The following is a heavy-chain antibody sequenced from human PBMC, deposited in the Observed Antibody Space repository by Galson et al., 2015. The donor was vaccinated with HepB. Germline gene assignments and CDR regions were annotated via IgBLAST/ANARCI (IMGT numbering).Heavy chain of an antibody. D-gene: IGHD3-22*01. V-gene: IGHV3-11*06. CDR2: ISSSSSYT. Sequence: SLRLSCAASGFTFSDYYMSWIRQAPGKGLEWVSYISSSSSYTNYADSVKGRFTISRDNAKNSQYLQMNSLRDEDTAVYYCATYYYDSSGYEDYWGQGTLVTVSS. CDR3: ATYYYDSSGYEDY. CDR1: GFTFSDYY. J-gene: IGHJ4*02.